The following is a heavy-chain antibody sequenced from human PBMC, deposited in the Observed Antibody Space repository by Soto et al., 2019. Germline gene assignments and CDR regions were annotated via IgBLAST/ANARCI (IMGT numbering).Heavy chain of an antibody. Sequence: EVQLLESGGNLVQPGGSLRLSCAASGFTFSNYAMHWVRQAPGKGLEWVSVISGSGDVTEYADSVKGRFIISRDNSKTTLYLQMNSLRAEETALYYCAKGSVWSRPPLPIWGQGTMVTVSS. J-gene: IGHJ3*02. CDR3: AKGSVWSRPPLPI. V-gene: IGHV3-23*01. CDR2: ISGSGDVT. CDR1: GFTFSNYA. D-gene: IGHD3-3*01.